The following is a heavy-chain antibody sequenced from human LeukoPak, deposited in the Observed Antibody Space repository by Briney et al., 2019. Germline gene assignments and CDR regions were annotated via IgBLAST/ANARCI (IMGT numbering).Heavy chain of an antibody. CDR2: IYSGGTT. V-gene: IGHV3-53*01. Sequence: GGPLRLSCAASGFTVSSNYISWVRQAPGKGLEWVSVIYSGGTTYYADSVKGRFTLSRDNSKNTLYLQMNSLRVEDTAVYYCYSSAWYSQQPFWGQGTLVTVSS. J-gene: IGHJ4*02. CDR3: YSSAWYSQQPF. D-gene: IGHD6-19*01. CDR1: GFTVSSNY.